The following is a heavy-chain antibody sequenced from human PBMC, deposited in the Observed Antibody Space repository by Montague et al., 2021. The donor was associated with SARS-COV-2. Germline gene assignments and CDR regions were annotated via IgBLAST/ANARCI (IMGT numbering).Heavy chain of an antibody. D-gene: IGHD5-24*01. CDR2: IYYSGST. CDR3: ARVFPRWLQFDPYFDY. J-gene: IGHJ4*02. CDR1: GGSISSYY. V-gene: IGHV4-59*01. Sequence: SETLSLTCTVSGGSISSYYWSWIRQPPGKGLEWIGYIYYSGSTNYNPSLKSRVTISVDTSKNQFSLKLSSVTAADTAVYYCARVFPRWLQFDPYFDYWGQGTRVTVSP.